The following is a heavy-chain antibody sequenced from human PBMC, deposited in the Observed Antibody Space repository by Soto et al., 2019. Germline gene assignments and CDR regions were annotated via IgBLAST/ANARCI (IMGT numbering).Heavy chain of an antibody. Sequence: QVQLVQSGAEVKKPGSSVKVFCKASGGTFSSYAISWVRQASGQGLEWMGGIIPIFGTANYAQKFQGRVTITADESTSTAYMELSSLRSEDTAVYYCASTGYSYGPDYWGQGTLVTVSS. J-gene: IGHJ4*02. CDR2: IIPIFGTA. CDR3: ASTGYSYGPDY. D-gene: IGHD5-18*01. V-gene: IGHV1-69*01. CDR1: GGTFSSYA.